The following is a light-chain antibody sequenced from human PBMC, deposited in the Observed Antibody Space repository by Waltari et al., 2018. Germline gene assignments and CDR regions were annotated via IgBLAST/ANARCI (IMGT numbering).Light chain of an antibody. J-gene: IGLJ7*01. CDR2: ENT. CDR3: GTWDSSLSGAV. CDR1: RSNIGNNY. Sequence: QSVLTQPPSVSAAPGQRVTISCSGGRSNIGNNYVSWYRQFPGTAPKLLLYENTQRPPGCPGLFLGARSGTSATRYITGRQAGDEADYYCGTWDSSLSGAVFGGGTHLTVL. V-gene: IGLV1-51*02.